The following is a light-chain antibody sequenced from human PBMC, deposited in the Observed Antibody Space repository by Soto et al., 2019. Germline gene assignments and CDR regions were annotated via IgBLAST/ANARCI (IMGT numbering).Light chain of an antibody. CDR1: QSVSSN. CDR3: QQYNKWSPWT. V-gene: IGKV3-15*01. J-gene: IGKJ1*01. CDR2: GAS. Sequence: IVMTQSPATLSVSPGERATLSCRASQSVSSNLAWYQHKPGKAPRLLIYGASTRSTGIPARFSGSGSGTEFTLTISSLQSEDFAVYYCQQYNKWSPWTFGQGTMVEI.